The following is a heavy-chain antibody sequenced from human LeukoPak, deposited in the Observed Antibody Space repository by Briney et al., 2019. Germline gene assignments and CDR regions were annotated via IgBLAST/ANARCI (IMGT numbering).Heavy chain of an antibody. CDR1: GFTFDNYA. CDR2: ISVNGGST. V-gene: IGHV3-64*01. D-gene: IGHD3-22*01. Sequence: GGSLRLSCAASGFTFDNYAMYWVRQAPGKGLEYVSGISVNGGSTYYANSVKGRFTISRDNSKNTLYLQMGSLRAEDMAVYYCASEDDTSLLDYWGQGILVTVSS. J-gene: IGHJ4*02. CDR3: ASEDDTSLLDY.